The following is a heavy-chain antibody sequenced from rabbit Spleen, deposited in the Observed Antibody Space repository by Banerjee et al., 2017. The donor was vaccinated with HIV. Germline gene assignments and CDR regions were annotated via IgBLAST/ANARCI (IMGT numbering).Heavy chain of an antibody. CDR3: AREGGIVVAGAFNL. Sequence: QSLEESGGDLVKPGASLTLTCTASGFSFSSSYWICWVRQAPGKGLEWIACIDGGDTGSTYYASWAKGRFTISKTSSTTVTLQVTSLTAADTATYFCAREGGIVVAGAFNLWGQGTLVTVS. D-gene: IGHD4-1*01. CDR2: IDGGDTGST. V-gene: IGHV1S40*01. J-gene: IGHJ4*01. CDR1: GFSFSSSYW.